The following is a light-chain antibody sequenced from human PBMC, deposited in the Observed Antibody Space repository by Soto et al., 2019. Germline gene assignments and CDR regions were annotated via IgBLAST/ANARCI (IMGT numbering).Light chain of an antibody. V-gene: IGKV3-20*01. CDR3: HQYDSWT. CDR1: QSISIRY. CDR2: SAS. J-gene: IGKJ1*01. Sequence: ELVLTQSLGPLSLSPGERATLSCRASQSISIRYLARYQQKPGHAPRLLIYSASSRATPIPGRVSGTGSGTALTLTISRLEPEDFALYYCHQYDSWTFGQGTKVDIK.